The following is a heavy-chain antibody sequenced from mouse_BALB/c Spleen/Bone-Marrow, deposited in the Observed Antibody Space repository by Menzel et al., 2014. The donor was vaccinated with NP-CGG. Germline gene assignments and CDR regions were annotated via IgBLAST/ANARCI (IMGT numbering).Heavy chain of an antibody. V-gene: IGHV1-9*01. J-gene: IGHJ4*01. CDR1: GYTFSDYW. Sequence: QVQLQQPGAELMKPGASVMISCKATGYTFSDYWIEWVKQRPGHDLEWIGEILPGGGSTNYNENFKGKATFTADTSSNTAYMQLSSLTSEDSAVYYCAKGGHVMDYWGQGTSVTVSS. CDR2: ILPGGGST. CDR3: AKGGHVMDY. D-gene: IGHD1-1*02.